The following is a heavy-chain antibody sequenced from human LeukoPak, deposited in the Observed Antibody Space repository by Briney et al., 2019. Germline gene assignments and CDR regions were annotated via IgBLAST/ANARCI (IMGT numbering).Heavy chain of an antibody. D-gene: IGHD3-10*01. CDR2: ISYDGSNK. V-gene: IGHV3-30*19. CDR1: GFTFSSYG. Sequence: PGGSLRLSCAASGFTFSSYGMHWVRQAPGKGLEWVAVISYDGSNKYYADSVKGRFTISRDNSKNTLYLQMNSLRAEDTAVYYCVKGAYGSGSYKGQDYYYYYGMDVWGQGTTVTVSS. CDR3: VKGAYGSGSYKGQDYYYYYGMDV. J-gene: IGHJ6*02.